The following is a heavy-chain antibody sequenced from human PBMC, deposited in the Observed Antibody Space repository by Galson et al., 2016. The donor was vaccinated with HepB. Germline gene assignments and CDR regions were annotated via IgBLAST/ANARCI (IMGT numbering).Heavy chain of an antibody. CDR1: GFTFSNYG. Sequence: SLRLSCAASGFTFSNYGMHWVRQAPGKGLEWVAVISTGGGKSQYADAVRGRFTISKDNSKNTLYLQMSSLRPEDTAIYYCAVAATGYWGQGTLVTVSS. J-gene: IGHJ4*02. CDR3: AVAATGY. CDR2: ISTGGGKS. V-gene: IGHV3-30*03. D-gene: IGHD6-19*01.